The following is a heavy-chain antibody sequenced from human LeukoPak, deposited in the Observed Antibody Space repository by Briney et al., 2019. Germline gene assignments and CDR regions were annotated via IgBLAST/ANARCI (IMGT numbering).Heavy chain of an antibody. CDR1: GGSISSYY. V-gene: IGHV4-59*01. CDR2: IYYSGST. CDR3: ARGYDSSGPKRYNWFDP. J-gene: IGHJ5*02. Sequence: SETLSLTCTVSGGSISSYYWSWIRQPPGKGLEWIGYIYYSGSTNYNPSLKSRVTISVDTSKNQFSLKLSSVTAADTAVYYCARGYDSSGPKRYNWFDPWGQGTLVTVSS. D-gene: IGHD3-22*01.